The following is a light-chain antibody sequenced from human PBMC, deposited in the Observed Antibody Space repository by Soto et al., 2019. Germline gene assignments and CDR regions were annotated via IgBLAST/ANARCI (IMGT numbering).Light chain of an antibody. CDR3: QQGYNTFWT. V-gene: IGKV1-39*01. Sequence: DIQMTQSPSSLSAFDGDSVTVTCRASQPIGTSLHWYQQKAGKAPKVLISAATKLQSGVPSRFTGGGSGTDFTLTISNLQPEDSATYYCQQGYNTFWTFGRGTKV. CDR2: AAT. CDR1: QPIGTS. J-gene: IGKJ1*01.